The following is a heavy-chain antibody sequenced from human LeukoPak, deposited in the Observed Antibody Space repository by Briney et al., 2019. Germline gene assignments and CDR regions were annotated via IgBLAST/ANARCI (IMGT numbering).Heavy chain of an antibody. CDR2: INSDGSST. Sequence: GGSLRLSCAASGFTFSSYWMHWVRQAPGKGLVWVSRINSDGSSTNCADSVKGRFTISRDNAKNTLYLQMNSLRVEDTAVYYCARDPRYCSDTSCWPYNWLDPWGQGTRVTVSS. J-gene: IGHJ5*02. D-gene: IGHD2-2*01. CDR1: GFTFSSYW. CDR3: ARDPRYCSDTSCWPYNWLDP. V-gene: IGHV3-74*01.